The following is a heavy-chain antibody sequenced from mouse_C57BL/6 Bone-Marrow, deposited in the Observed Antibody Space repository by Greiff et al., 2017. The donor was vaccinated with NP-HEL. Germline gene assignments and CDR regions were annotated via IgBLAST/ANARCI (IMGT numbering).Heavy chain of an antibody. V-gene: IGHV3-6*01. D-gene: IGHD2-3*01. CDR2: ISYDGSN. CDR3: ARGRSIGWLLLFAY. CDR1: GYSITSGYY. J-gene: IGHJ3*01. Sequence: EVQLVESGPGLVKPSQSLSLTCSVTGYSITSGYYWNWIRQFPGNKLEWMGYISYDGSNNYNPSLKNRISITRDTSKNQFFLKLNSVTTEDTATYYCARGRSIGWLLLFAYWGQGTLVTVSA.